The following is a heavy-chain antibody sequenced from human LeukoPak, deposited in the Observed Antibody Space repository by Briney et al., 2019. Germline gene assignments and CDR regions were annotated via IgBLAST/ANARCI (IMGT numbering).Heavy chain of an antibody. D-gene: IGHD6-25*01. J-gene: IGHJ3*02. V-gene: IGHV4-34*01. CDR1: GGSFSVYY. CDR3: ARGGRPEVAFDI. CDR2: INHSGST. Sequence: SETLSLTCAVYGGSFSVYYWSWIRQPPGKGLEWIGEINHSGSTNYNPSLKSRVTISVDTSKNQFSLKLSSVTAADTAVYYCARGGRPEVAFDIWGQGTMVTVSS.